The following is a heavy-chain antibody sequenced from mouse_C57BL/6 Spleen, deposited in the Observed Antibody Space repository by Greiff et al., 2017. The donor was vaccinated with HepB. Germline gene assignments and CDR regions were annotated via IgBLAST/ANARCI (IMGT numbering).Heavy chain of an antibody. CDR1: GYTFTSYG. CDR2: IYPRSGNT. J-gene: IGHJ3*01. CDR3: ARAGYGPPWFAY. D-gene: IGHD3-1*01. V-gene: IGHV1-81*01. Sequence: QVQLQQSGAELARPGASVKLSCKASGYTFTSYGISWVKQRTGQGLEWIGEIYPRSGNTYYNEKFKGKATLTADKSSSTAYMELRSLTSEDSAVYFCARAGYGPPWFAYWGQGTLVTVSA.